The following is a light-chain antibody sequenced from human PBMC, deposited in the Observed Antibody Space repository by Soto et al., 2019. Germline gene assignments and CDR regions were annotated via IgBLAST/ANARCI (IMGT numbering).Light chain of an antibody. J-gene: IGKJ1*01. CDR2: GAS. V-gene: IGKV3-15*01. CDR3: QQYNNWPPWT. Sequence: EIVMTQSPATLSVSPWERATLSCRASQSVSSNLAWYQQKPGQAPRLLIYGASTRATGIPGRFSGSGSGTEFTLTISSLQSEDFAVYYCQQYNNWPPWTFGQGTKVEIK. CDR1: QSVSSN.